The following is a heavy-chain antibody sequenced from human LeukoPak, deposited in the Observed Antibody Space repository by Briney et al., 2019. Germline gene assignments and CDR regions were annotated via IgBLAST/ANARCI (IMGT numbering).Heavy chain of an antibody. Sequence: GRSLRLSCAASGFTFDDYAMPWVRQAPGKGLEWVSGISWNSGSIGYADSVKGRFTISRDNAKNSLYLQMNSLRAEDTALYYCAKVDASSGYSPHDAFDIWGQGTMVTVSS. CDR2: ISWNSGSI. D-gene: IGHD3-22*01. V-gene: IGHV3-9*01. CDR3: AKVDASSGYSPHDAFDI. J-gene: IGHJ3*02. CDR1: GFTFDDYA.